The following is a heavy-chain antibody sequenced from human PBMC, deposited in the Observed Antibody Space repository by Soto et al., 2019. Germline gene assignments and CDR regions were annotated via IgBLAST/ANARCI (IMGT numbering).Heavy chain of an antibody. Sequence: SGPTLVNPTQTLTLTCTFSGFSLSTSGMCVSWIRQPPGKALEWLALIDWDDDKYYSTSLKTRLTISKDTSKNQVVLTMTNMDPVDTATYYCARIKYYDSSGSGAFDIWGQGTMVTVSS. V-gene: IGHV2-70*01. CDR2: IDWDDDK. CDR1: GFSLSTSGMC. J-gene: IGHJ3*02. CDR3: ARIKYYDSSGSGAFDI. D-gene: IGHD3-22*01.